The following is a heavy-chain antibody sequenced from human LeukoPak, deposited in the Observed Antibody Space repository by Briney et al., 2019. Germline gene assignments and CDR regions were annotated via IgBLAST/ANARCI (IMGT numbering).Heavy chain of an antibody. V-gene: IGHV3-23*01. J-gene: IGHJ1*01. CDR2: ISGSGGST. D-gene: IGHD3-9*01. Sequence: GGSLRLSCAASGFTFNTYAMNWVRQAPGKGLEWVSAISGSGGSTYYADSVKGRFTISRDNSKNTLYLQMNSLRAEDTAVYYCAKGHTDYDILTGYYSHEYFQYWGQGTLVTVSS. CDR3: AKGHTDYDILTGYYSHEYFQY. CDR1: GFTFNTYA.